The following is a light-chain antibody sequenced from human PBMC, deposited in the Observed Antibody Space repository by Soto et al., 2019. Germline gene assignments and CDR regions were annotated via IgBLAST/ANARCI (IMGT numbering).Light chain of an antibody. CDR3: SSFAGSSTL. CDR1: SSDVGSYNY. CDR2: DVS. Sequence: QSVLTQPASVSGSPGQSITISCTATSSDVGSYNYVSWYQQHPGKAPKLMIYDVSNRPSGVSYRFSGSKSGNTASLTISGLQAEDEADYYCSSFAGSSTLFGGGTKLTVL. V-gene: IGLV2-14*01. J-gene: IGLJ2*01.